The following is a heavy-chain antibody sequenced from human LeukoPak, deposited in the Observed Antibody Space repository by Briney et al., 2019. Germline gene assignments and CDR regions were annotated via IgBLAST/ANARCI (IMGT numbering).Heavy chain of an antibody. CDR1: GFTFDDYG. CDR2: INWNGGST. J-gene: IGHJ6*04. V-gene: IGHV3-20*04. Sequence: GGPLRLSCAASGFTFDDYGMSWVRQAPGKGLEWVSGINWNGGSTGYADSVKGRFTISRDNAKNSLYLQMNSLRAEDTAVYYCAELGITMIGGIWGKGTTVTISS. CDR3: AELGITMIGGI. D-gene: IGHD3-10*02.